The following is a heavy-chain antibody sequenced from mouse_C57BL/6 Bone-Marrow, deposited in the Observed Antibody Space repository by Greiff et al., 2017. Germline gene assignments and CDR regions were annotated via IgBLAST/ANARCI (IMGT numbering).Heavy chain of an antibody. CDR3: ARVYYGSSWYFDY. J-gene: IGHJ2*01. CDR2: INPNNGGT. CDR1: GYTFTDYY. Sequence: EVQLQQSGPELVKPGASVKISCKASGYTFTDYYMNWVKQSHGKSLEWIGDINPNNGGTSYNQKLKGKATLTVDKSSSTAYMELRSLTSEDSAVYYCARVYYGSSWYFDYWGQGTILTVSS. D-gene: IGHD1-1*01. V-gene: IGHV1-26*01.